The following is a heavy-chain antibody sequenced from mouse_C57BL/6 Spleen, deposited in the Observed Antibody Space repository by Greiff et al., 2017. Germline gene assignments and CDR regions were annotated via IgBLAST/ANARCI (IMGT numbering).Heavy chain of an antibody. V-gene: IGHV1-80*01. CDR1: GYAFSSYW. Sequence: VQLQQSGAELVKPGASVKISCKASGYAFSSYWMNWVKQRPGKGLEWIGQIYPGDGDTNYHGKFKGKATLTADKSSSTAYMQLSSLTSEDSAVYFCARGNYEYYFDYWGQGTTLTVSS. D-gene: IGHD2-1*01. CDR2: IYPGDGDT. CDR3: ARGNYEYYFDY. J-gene: IGHJ2*01.